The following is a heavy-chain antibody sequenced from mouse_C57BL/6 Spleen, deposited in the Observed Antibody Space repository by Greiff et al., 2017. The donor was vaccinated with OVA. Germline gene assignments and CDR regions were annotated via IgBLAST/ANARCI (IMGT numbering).Heavy chain of an antibody. CDR2: ISSGSSTI. V-gene: IGHV5-17*01. CDR3: ARPLHYYGSSEFAY. J-gene: IGHJ3*01. Sequence: EVKVEESGGGLVKPGGSLKLSCAASGFTFSDYGMHWVRQAPEKGLEWVAYISSGSSTIYYADTVKGRFTISRDNAKNTLFLQMTSLRSEDTAMYYCARPLHYYGSSEFAYWGQGTLVTVSA. CDR1: GFTFSDYG. D-gene: IGHD1-1*01.